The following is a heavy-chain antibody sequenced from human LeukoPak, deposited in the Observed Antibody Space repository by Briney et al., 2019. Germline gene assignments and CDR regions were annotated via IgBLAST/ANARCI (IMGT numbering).Heavy chain of an antibody. Sequence: SETLSLTCTVSGGSISSYYWSWIRQPPGKGLEWIGYIYTSGSTNYNPSLKSRVTISVDTSKNQFSLKLSSVTAADTAVYYCARLRYKYSYADYWGQGTLVTVSS. CDR3: ARLRYKYSYADY. CDR2: IYTSGST. D-gene: IGHD5-18*01. V-gene: IGHV4-4*09. CDR1: GGSISSYY. J-gene: IGHJ4*02.